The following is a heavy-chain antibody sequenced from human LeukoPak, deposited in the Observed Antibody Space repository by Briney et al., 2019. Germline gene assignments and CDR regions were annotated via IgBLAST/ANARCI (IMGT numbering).Heavy chain of an antibody. CDR3: ARAASSWYGYYYYYYGMDV. Sequence: GAPVKVSCKASGYTFTSYAMNWVRQAPGQGLEWMGWINTNTGNPTYAQGFTGRFVFSLDTSVSTAYLQISSLKAEDTAVYYCARAASSWYGYYYYYYGMDVWGQGTTVTVSS. CDR2: INTNTGNP. CDR1: GYTFTSYA. D-gene: IGHD6-13*01. V-gene: IGHV7-4-1*02. J-gene: IGHJ6*02.